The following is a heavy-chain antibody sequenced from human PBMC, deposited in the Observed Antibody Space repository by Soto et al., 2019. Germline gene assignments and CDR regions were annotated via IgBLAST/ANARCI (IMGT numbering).Heavy chain of an antibody. CDR1: RRCITSGGYS. CDR3: ARGGGSWYPYFDY. CDR2: SYNCAST. Sequence: PSLTLPLPGAVCRRCITSGGYSCSWIKEPPTKRLAYIASSYNCASTHYHTSLQHPVTRSVARCKSQFSLELSVLTATDTAVYFCARGGGSWYPYFDYWGQGTLVTGSS. J-gene: IGHJ4*02. V-gene: IGHV4-30-2*01. D-gene: IGHD6-13*01.